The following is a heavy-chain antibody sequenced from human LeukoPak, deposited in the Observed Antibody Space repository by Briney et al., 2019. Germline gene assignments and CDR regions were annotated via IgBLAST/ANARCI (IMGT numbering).Heavy chain of an antibody. J-gene: IGHJ6*02. CDR2: ISYSGSP. D-gene: IGHD2-15*01. Sequence: SETPSLTSTVSGGSVSSSSYYWGWIRQPPGKGLEWIGSISYSGSPSYNPSLKSRVTISVDRSKSQFSLKLSSVTAADTAVYYCARHVSGCSGGSCYPGQYYYGMDVWGQGTTVTVSS. CDR3: ARHVSGCSGGSCYPGQYYYGMDV. CDR1: GGSVSSSSYY. V-gene: IGHV4-39*01.